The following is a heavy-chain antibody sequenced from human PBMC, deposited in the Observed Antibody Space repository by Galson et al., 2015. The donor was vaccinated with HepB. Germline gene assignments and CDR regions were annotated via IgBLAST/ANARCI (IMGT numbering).Heavy chain of an antibody. CDR1: GYTFTSYG. Sequence: SVKVSCKASGYTFTSYGISWVRQAPGQGLEWMGWISAYNGNTNYAQKLQGRVTMITDTSTSTSYMELRSLRSDDTAVYYCARDPTDGGNSGYSVPWGRGTLVAVSS. V-gene: IGHV1-18*04. D-gene: IGHD4-23*01. J-gene: IGHJ2*01. CDR2: ISAYNGNT. CDR3: ARDPTDGGNSGYSVP.